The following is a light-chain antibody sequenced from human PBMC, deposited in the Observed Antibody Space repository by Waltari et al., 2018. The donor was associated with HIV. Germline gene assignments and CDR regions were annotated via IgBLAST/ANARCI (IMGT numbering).Light chain of an antibody. Sequence: QSVLTQPPSASGTPGQRVTVSCSGSSSNIGSNFVYWYQQLPRTAPKLLIHKNNRRASGVPDRFPGSKSGTSASLAISGLLSEDDADYYCAAWDDSLSRLVFGGGTNVTVL. J-gene: IGLJ1*01. CDR3: AAWDDSLSRLV. CDR2: KNN. V-gene: IGLV1-47*01. CDR1: SSNIGSNF.